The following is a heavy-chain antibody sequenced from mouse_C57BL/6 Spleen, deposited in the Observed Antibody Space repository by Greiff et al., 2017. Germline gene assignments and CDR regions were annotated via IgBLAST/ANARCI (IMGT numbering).Heavy chain of an antibody. V-gene: IGHV5-4*01. Sequence: EVKLMESGGGLVKPGGSLKLSCAASGFTFSSYAMSWVRQTPEKRLEWVATISDGGSYTYYPDNVKGRFTISRDHDKTTLYLQMSHLKSEDTAIYYCARDHGVTPGGYAMDYWGQGTSVTVYS. CDR3: ARDHGVTPGGYAMDY. D-gene: IGHD2-2*01. CDR2: ISDGGSYT. J-gene: IGHJ4*01. CDR1: GFTFSSYA.